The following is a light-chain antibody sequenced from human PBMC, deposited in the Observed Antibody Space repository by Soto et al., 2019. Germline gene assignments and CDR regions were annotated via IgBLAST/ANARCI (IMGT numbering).Light chain of an antibody. V-gene: IGKV3-20*01. Sequence: EIVLTQSPGTLSLSPGERATLSCRASQSVSSSYLAWYQQKPGQAPRLLIYGASSRATGIPDRFSGSGSGTDFTLTINRLEPEDFAVYYCQQYGSLLRTFGQGTKVEVK. J-gene: IGKJ1*01. CDR1: QSVSSSY. CDR3: QQYGSLLRT. CDR2: GAS.